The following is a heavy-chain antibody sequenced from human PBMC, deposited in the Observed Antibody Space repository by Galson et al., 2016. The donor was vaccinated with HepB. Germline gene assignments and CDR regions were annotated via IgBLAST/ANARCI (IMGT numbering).Heavy chain of an antibody. V-gene: IGHV1-18*01. CDR3: ARVHFWSGYYLDY. CDR1: GYTFTNYG. Sequence: SVKVSCKASGYTFTNYGISWVRQAPGHGLEWVGWITTYNGNTNYAQKFQDRVTMTTDTSTSTAYMELRNLRSDDTAVYYCARVHFWSGYYLDYWAQGTLVTVSS. J-gene: IGHJ4*02. D-gene: IGHD3-3*02. CDR2: ITTYNGNT.